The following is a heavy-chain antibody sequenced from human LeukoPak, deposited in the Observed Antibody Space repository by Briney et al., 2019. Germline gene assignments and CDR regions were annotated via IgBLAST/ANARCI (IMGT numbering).Heavy chain of an antibody. CDR3: ARAIYDGPRCYPDY. CDR1: GYSFATYG. V-gene: IGHV1-18*01. CDR2: ISVYNGDP. Sequence: ASAKVSCKASGYSFATYGITWVRQAPGQGLEWMGWISVYNGDPNYAQRLQDRVTMTTDTSTNTAYMELRSLTSDDTGIYYCARAIYDGPRCYPDYWGQGSLVTVSS. J-gene: IGHJ4*02. D-gene: IGHD3-16*01.